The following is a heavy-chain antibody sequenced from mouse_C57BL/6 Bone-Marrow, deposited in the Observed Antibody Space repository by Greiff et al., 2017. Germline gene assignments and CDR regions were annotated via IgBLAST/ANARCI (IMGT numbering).Heavy chain of an antibody. CDR2: IDPETGGT. J-gene: IGHJ4*01. CDR3: TRFHYDLYYYAMDY. CDR1: GYTFTDYE. Sequence: QVQLKQPGAELVRPGASVTLSCKASGYTFTDYEMHWVKQTPVHGLEWIGAIDPETGGTAYNQKFKGKAILTADKSSSTAYMELRSLTSEDSAVYYCTRFHYDLYYYAMDYWGQGTSVTVSS. V-gene: IGHV1-15*01. D-gene: IGHD2-4*01.